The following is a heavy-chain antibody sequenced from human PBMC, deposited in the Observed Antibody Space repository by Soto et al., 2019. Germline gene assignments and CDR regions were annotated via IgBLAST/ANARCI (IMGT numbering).Heavy chain of an antibody. J-gene: IGHJ4*02. Sequence: EVQLVESGGGLVQPGGSLRLSCAASGFTVRTSYMNWVRQSPGRGLEWLSVIYAGGTSYHADSVKGRFTISRDESRNTVYLQMNSLRAEDTAVYYCARETTSGWNAFDCWGQGTLVTVSS. D-gene: IGHD6-19*01. CDR1: GFTVRTSY. CDR2: IYAGGTS. CDR3: ARETTSGWNAFDC. V-gene: IGHV3-66*01.